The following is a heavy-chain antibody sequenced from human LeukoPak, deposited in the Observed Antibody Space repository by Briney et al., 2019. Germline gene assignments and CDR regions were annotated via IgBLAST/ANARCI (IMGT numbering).Heavy chain of an antibody. Sequence: GGSLRLSCAASGFTFSSYGMHWVRQAPGKGLEWVAVISYDGSSIYYADSVKGRFTISRDNSKNTSFLQMNSLRAEDTAVYYCARTSKGIAAAGRNWFDPWGQGTLVTVSS. CDR3: ARTSKGIAAAGRNWFDP. D-gene: IGHD6-13*01. V-gene: IGHV3-30*03. CDR2: ISYDGSSI. J-gene: IGHJ5*02. CDR1: GFTFSSYG.